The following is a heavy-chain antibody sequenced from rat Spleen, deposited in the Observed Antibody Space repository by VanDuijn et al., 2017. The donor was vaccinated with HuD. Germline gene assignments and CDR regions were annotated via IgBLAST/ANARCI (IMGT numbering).Heavy chain of an antibody. Sequence: QVQLKESGPDLVQPSQTLSLTCTVSGFSLTSYGVSWVRQPPGKGLEWIAAISSGGSTYYNSVLKSRLSISRDTSKSQVFLKMNSLQTEDTATYYCARDPGLLRTIWGYCDYWGQGVMVTVSS. CDR3: ARDPGLLRTIWGYCDY. V-gene: IGHV2S8*01. CDR2: ISSGGST. CDR1: GFSLTSYG. D-gene: IGHD1-6*01. J-gene: IGHJ2*01.